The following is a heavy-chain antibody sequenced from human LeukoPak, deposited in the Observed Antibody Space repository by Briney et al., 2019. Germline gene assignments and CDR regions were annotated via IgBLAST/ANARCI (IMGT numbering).Heavy chain of an antibody. J-gene: IGHJ3*01. CDR2: INSDGSEG. D-gene: IGHD6-6*01. V-gene: IGHV3-7*03. CDR1: GFTFSGFW. CDR3: ARSSYSGSSSV. Sequence: GGSLRLSCAVSGFTFSGFWMSWSRQAPGKGLEWVASINSDGSEGYYADVVKGRFTISGDNAKNSLYLQINSLRAEDTAVYYCARSSYSGSSSVWGQGTMVTVSS.